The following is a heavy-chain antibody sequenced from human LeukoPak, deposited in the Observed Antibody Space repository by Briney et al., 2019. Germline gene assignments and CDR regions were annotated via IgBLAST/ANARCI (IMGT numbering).Heavy chain of an antibody. CDR3: AAVRYSYGYQAFDY. Sequence: PSETLSLTCTVSGCSISSYYWSWIRQPPGKGLEWIGYIYYSGSTNYNPSLKSRVPISVDTYKDQFSLKLRTVTAAATAVYYCAAVRYSYGYQAFDYWGQGTLVTVSS. J-gene: IGHJ4*02. CDR1: GCSISSYY. D-gene: IGHD5-18*01. CDR2: IYYSGST. V-gene: IGHV4-59*01.